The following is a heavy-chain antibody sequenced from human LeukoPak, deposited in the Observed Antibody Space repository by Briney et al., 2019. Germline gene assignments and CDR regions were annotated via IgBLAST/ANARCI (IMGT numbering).Heavy chain of an antibody. CDR2: INPNSGGT. CDR1: GYTFTGYY. D-gene: IGHD6-13*01. V-gene: IGHV1-2*02. CDR3: ARVAGGIAAPTFDY. J-gene: IGHJ4*02. Sequence: GASVKVSCKASGYTFTGYYMHWVRQAPGQGLEWMGWINPNSGGTNYAQKFQGRVTMTRDTSISTAYMELSRLRSDDTAVYYCARVAGGIAAPTFDYRGQGTLSPSPQ.